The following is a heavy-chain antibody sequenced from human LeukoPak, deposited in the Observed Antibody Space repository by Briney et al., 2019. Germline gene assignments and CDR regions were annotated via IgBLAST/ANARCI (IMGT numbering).Heavy chain of an antibody. Sequence: SETLSLTCTVSSGSISSSRYHWVWIRQPPGKGLGWIGNLYYSGSTSYNPSLKSRLTISADTSRIQFSLNLRSVTAADTAVYYCARRITGSAAIDYWGQGTLVTVSS. CDR2: LYYSGST. CDR1: SGSISSSRYH. V-gene: IGHV4-39*01. CDR3: ARRITGSAAIDY. D-gene: IGHD1-26*01. J-gene: IGHJ4*02.